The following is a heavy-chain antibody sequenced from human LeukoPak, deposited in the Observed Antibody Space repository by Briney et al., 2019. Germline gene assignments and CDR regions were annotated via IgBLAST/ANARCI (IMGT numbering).Heavy chain of an antibody. J-gene: IGHJ5*02. V-gene: IGHV4-59*04. CDR1: GGSISSYY. CDR2: IYYSGST. Sequence: SETLSLTCTVSGGSISSYYWSWIRQPPGKGLEWIGSIYYSGSTYYNPSLKSRVTISVDTSKNQFSLKLSSVTAADTAVYYCAHDSSGYYWGTYNWFDPWGQGTLVTVSS. CDR3: AHDSSGYYWGTYNWFDP. D-gene: IGHD3-22*01.